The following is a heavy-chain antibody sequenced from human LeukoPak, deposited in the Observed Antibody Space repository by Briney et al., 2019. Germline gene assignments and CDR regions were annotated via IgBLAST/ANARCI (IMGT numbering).Heavy chain of an antibody. V-gene: IGHV3-30*03. CDR3: ADAFDI. CDR2: MSYDGSNK. J-gene: IGHJ3*02. CDR1: GFTFSSYG. Sequence: GRSLRLSCAASGFTFSSYGMHWVRQAPGKGLEWVAVMSYDGSNKYYADSVKGRFTISRDNSKNTLYLQMNSLRAEDTAVYYCADAFDIWGQGTMVTVSS.